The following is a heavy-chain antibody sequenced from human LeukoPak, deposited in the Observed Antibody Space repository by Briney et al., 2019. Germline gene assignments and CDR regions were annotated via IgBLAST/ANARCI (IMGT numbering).Heavy chain of an antibody. J-gene: IGHJ4*02. CDR3: ATSEGY. CDR1: GFTLNTHW. V-gene: IGHV3-7*03. CDR2: IKQDGRDT. Sequence: GGSLRLSCAASGFTLNTHWMSWVRQAPGKGLEWVANIKQDGRDTYYVDSVKGRFTISRDNAKNSLNLQMNSLRAEDTAMYYCATSEGYWGQGTLVTVSS.